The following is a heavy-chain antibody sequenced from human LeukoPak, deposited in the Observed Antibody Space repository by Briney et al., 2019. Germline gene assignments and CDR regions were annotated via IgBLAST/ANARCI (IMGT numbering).Heavy chain of an antibody. CDR2: IYPGDSDT. V-gene: IGHV5-51*01. D-gene: IGHD6-13*01. Sequence: GESLKISCKGSGYSFTIYWIGWVRQMPGKGLEWMGIIYPGDSDTRYSPSFQGQVTISADKSISTAYLQWSSLKASDTAMYYCASQYSSSWTPPDYFDYWGQGTLVTVSS. J-gene: IGHJ4*02. CDR3: ASQYSSSWTPPDYFDY. CDR1: GYSFTIYW.